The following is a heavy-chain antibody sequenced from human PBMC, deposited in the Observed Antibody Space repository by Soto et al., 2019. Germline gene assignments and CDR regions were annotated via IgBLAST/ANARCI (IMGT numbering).Heavy chain of an antibody. J-gene: IGHJ4*02. V-gene: IGHV3-30*18. D-gene: IGHD2-15*01. CDR1: GFTFSSYG. CDR3: AKAWVVAAEWAPFDY. Sequence: GGSLRLSCASSGFTFSSYGMPWVRQAPDKGQEWVAVISYDGSKKYYADSVKGRFTISRDNSKNTLYLQMNSLRAEDTAVYYCAKAWVVAAEWAPFDYWGQGTLVTVSS. CDR2: ISYDGSKK.